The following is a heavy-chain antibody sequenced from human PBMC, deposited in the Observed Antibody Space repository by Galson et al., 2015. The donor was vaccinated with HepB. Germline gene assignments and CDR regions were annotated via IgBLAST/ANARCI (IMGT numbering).Heavy chain of an antibody. D-gene: IGHD1-26*01. J-gene: IGHJ3*02. CDR2: IYPGDSDT. CDR1: GYSFTSYW. V-gene: IGHV5-51*01. Sequence: QSGAEVKKPGESLKISCKGSGYSFTSYWIGCVRQMPGKGLEWMGIIYPGDSDTRYSPSFQGQVTISADKSISTAYLQWSSLKASDTAMYYCARHSDPGPRGTTDAPDAFDIWGQGTMVTVSS. CDR3: ARHSDPGPRGTTDAPDAFDI.